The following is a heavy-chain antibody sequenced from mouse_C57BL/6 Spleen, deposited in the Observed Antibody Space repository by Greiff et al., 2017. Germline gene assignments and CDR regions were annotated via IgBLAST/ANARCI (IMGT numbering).Heavy chain of an antibody. V-gene: IGHV1-9*01. CDR1: GYTFTGYW. Sequence: VQLQQPGAELVMPGASVKLSCTSTGYTFTGYWIEWVKQSPGHGLEWIGEILPGSGSTNYHEKFKGKATFTADTSSNTAYMQLSSLTTEDSAIYYCARVSNEGDYWGQGTSVTVSS. D-gene: IGHD2-5*01. CDR3: ARVSNEGDY. CDR2: ILPGSGST. J-gene: IGHJ4*01.